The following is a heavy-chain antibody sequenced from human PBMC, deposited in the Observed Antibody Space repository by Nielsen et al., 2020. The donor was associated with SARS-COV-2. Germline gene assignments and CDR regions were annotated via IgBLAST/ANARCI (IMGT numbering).Heavy chain of an antibody. Sequence: ALVKVSCKASGYTFTSSAMHWVRQAPGQRLEWMGWINAGNGNTKYSQKFQGRVTITRDTSASTAYMELSSLRSEDTAVYYCANSTSSSSLRWFDPWGQGTLVTVSS. D-gene: IGHD6-13*01. V-gene: IGHV1-3*01. J-gene: IGHJ5*02. CDR1: GYTFTSSA. CDR2: INAGNGNT. CDR3: ANSTSSSSLRWFDP.